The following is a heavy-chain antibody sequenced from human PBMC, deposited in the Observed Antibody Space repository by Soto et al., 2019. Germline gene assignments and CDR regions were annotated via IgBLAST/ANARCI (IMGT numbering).Heavy chain of an antibody. V-gene: IGHV1-46*03. D-gene: IGHD2-21*02. Sequence: QVQLVQSGAEVKNPGASVKLSCKASEYTFSTYHAHWVRQAPGQGLEWMGVINPSGTWTLYTQKFQGRVIITRDTSTNTVYMEMYSLTPEDTAIYYCTGERGVTQYLVSGGQGTLVFVSS. CDR2: INPSGTWT. J-gene: IGHJ4*02. CDR3: TGERGVTQYLVS. CDR1: EYTFSTYH.